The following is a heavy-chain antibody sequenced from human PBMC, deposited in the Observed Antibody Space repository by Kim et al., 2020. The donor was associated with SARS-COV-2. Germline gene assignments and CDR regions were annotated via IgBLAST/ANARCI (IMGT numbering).Heavy chain of an antibody. D-gene: IGHD3-3*01. V-gene: IGHV4-30-4*01. Sequence: SETLSLTCTVSGGSISSGDYYWGWIRQPPGKGLEWVGYIYYSGSNYYNPSLKSRVTISVGPSKNQFSLKLSSVTAADTAVYFCARGAYYDFWSGKTVRYYGMDVWGQGTTVTVSS. CDR2: IYYSGSN. CDR1: GGSISSGDYY. CDR3: ARGAYYDFWSGKTVRYYGMDV. J-gene: IGHJ6*02.